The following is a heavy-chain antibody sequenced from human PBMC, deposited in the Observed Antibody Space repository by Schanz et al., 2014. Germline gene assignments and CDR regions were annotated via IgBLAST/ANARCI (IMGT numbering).Heavy chain of an antibody. Sequence: EVQLVESGGGLVQPGGSLRLSCAASEFTFNTYCMSWVRQAPGKGLEWVASINQDGYDKHYVDSVEGRFTISRDNAKNSLYLQMSSLRAEDTAVYYCARDRVQYSSGWYSDSWGQGTLVTVSS. V-gene: IGHV3-7*01. D-gene: IGHD6-19*01. CDR1: EFTFNTYC. J-gene: IGHJ4*02. CDR3: ARDRVQYSSGWYSDS. CDR2: INQDGYDK.